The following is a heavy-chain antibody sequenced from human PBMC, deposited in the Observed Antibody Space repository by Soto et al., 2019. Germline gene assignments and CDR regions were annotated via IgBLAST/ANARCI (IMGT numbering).Heavy chain of an antibody. CDR2: IDWDDDK. V-gene: IGHV2-70*04. D-gene: IGHD4-4*01. J-gene: IGHJ4*02. Sequence: APTLVNPTQTLTLTCTLSGFSLSTAGMRVSWIRQPPGKALEWLARIDWDDDKFFSTSLKTRLTISKDTSKNQVVLTMTNMDPVDTATSFCERTSGNYYFDYWGQGTLVTVS. CDR1: GFSLSTAGMR. CDR3: ERTSGNYYFDY.